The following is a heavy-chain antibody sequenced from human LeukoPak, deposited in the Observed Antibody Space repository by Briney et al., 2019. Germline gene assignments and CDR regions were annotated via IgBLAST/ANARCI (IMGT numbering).Heavy chain of an antibody. D-gene: IGHD6-13*01. V-gene: IGHV1-46*01. Sequence: GASVKVSCKASGYTFTSYYMHWVRQAPGQGLEWMGIINPSGGSTSYAQKFQGRVTMTRDMSTSTVYMELSSLRSEDTAVYYCARGGQQLGYYYYMDVWGKGTTVTVSS. CDR2: INPSGGST. J-gene: IGHJ6*03. CDR1: GYTFTSYY. CDR3: ARGGQQLGYYYYMDV.